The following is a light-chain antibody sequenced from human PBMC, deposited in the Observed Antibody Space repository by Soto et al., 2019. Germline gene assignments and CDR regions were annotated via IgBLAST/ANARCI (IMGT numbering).Light chain of an antibody. Sequence: QLVLTQSSSASASLGSSVKVTCTLSSGHSSHIIAWHQQQPGKAPRYLMKLEGSGSYNKGSGVPDRFSGSSSGADRYLTISNLQSEDEADYYCETWDNDIHVFGTGTKLTVL. CDR3: ETWDNDIHV. CDR2: LEGSGSY. CDR1: SGHSSHI. V-gene: IGLV4-60*03. J-gene: IGLJ1*01.